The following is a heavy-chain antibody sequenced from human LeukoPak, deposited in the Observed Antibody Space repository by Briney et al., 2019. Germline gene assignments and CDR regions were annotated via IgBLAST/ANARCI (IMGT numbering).Heavy chain of an antibody. CDR2: IIPIFGTA. Sequence: SVKVSCKASGGTFSSYAISWVRQAPGQGLEWMGGIIPIFGTANYAQKFQGRVTITADESTSTAYMELSSLRSEDTAVYYCARNYDFWSGYHGYFDYWGQGTLVTVSS. J-gene: IGHJ4*02. CDR3: ARNYDFWSGYHGYFDY. V-gene: IGHV1-69*13. D-gene: IGHD3-3*01. CDR1: GGTFSSYA.